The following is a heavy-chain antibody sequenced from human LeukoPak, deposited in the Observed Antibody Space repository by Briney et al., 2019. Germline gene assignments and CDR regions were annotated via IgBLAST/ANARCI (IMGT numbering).Heavy chain of an antibody. CDR2: IYYSGST. D-gene: IGHD3-10*01. J-gene: IGHJ4*02. CDR1: GGSVSSYY. V-gene: IGHV4-59*02. CDR3: ASAGVYYGSGSYYLSFDY. Sequence: SETLSLTCTVSGGSVSSYYWSWIRQPPGKGLEWIRYIYYSGSTNYNPSLKSRVTISVDTSKNQFSLKLSSVTAADTAVYYCASAGVYYGSGSYYLSFDYWGQGTLVTVSS.